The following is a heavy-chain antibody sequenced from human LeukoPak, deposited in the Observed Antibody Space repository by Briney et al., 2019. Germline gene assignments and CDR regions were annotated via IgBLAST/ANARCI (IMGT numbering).Heavy chain of an antibody. V-gene: IGHV3-21*03. CDR2: ISSSSSYI. J-gene: IGHJ6*02. CDR3: ARGRGLYGMDV. CDR1: GFTFSSYS. Sequence: GGSMRLSCAASGFTFSSYSMNWVRQAPGKGLEWVSSISSSSSYIYYADSVKGRFTISRDNAKNSLYLQMNSLRAEDTSFYYCARGRGLYGMDVWGQGTTVTVSS.